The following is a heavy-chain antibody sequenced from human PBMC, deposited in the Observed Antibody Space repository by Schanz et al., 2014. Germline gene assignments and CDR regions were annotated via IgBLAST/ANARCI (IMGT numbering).Heavy chain of an antibody. CDR3: ARGIGGYGANNYFDY. CDR2: ISAYNGNT. Sequence: QVQLVQSGAEVKKPGASVKVSCKASGYTFTSYGISWVRQAPGQGLEWMGWISAYNGNTKYPQKLQGRVTMTTDTSTSTAYMELRSLRSEDTAVYSCARGIGGYGANNYFDYWGQGTLXTVSS. D-gene: IGHD5-12*01. J-gene: IGHJ4*02. V-gene: IGHV1-18*01. CDR1: GYTFTSYG.